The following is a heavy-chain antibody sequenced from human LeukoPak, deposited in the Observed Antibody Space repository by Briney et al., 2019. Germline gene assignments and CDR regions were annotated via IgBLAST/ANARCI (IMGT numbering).Heavy chain of an antibody. CDR2: TYYRSKWYN. V-gene: IGHV6-1*01. D-gene: IGHD2-2*02. CDR1: GDSASRNRTG. Sequence: SQTLSLTCAISGDSASRNRTGWEWSRQSPSGGLGWLGRTYYRSKWYNDYAVSVKSRITINPDTSKNQFSLQLNSVTPEDTAVYYCARGQKGYCSSTSCYRPGAPDYYYYMDVWGKGTTVTVSS. J-gene: IGHJ6*03. CDR3: ARGQKGYCSSTSCYRPGAPDYYYYMDV.